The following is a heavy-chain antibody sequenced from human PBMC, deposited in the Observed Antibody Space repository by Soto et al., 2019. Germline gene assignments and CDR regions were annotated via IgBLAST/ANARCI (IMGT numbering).Heavy chain of an antibody. D-gene: IGHD3-22*01. CDR3: ARGDYYDTSGPFSDAFDI. J-gene: IGHJ3*02. V-gene: IGHV3-7*04. CDR1: GFTFSRYW. CDR2: IKQDGSEK. Sequence: GGSLRLSCAASGFTFSRYWMSWVRQAPGKGLERVANIKQDGSEKWYVDSVKGRFTISRDNAKNSLYLQMNSLRAEDTAVYFCARGDYYDTSGPFSDAFDIWGKGTMVTVSS.